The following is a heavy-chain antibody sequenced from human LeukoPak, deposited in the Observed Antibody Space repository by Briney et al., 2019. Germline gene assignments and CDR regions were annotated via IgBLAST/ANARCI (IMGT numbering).Heavy chain of an antibody. CDR2: IYYSGST. CDR3: ARRSVTTGAINFDY. D-gene: IGHD4-17*01. J-gene: IGHJ4*02. CDR1: GGSFSGYY. Sequence: SETLSLTCAVYGGSFSGYYWSWIRQPPGKGLEWIGSIYYSGSTYYNPSLKSRVTISVDTSKNQFSLKLSSVTAADTAVYYCARRSVTTGAINFDYWGQGTLVTVSS. V-gene: IGHV4-34*01.